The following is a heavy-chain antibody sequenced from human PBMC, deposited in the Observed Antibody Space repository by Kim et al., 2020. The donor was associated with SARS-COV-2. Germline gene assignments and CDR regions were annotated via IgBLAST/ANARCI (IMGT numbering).Heavy chain of an antibody. D-gene: IGHD6-6*01. V-gene: IGHV4-39*02. CDR1: GSSISSSSYY. CDR3: ARDGASRPFAY. J-gene: IGHJ4*02. CDR2: YYSGST. Sequence: SETLSLTCTVSGSSISSSSYYWGWIRQPPGKGLEWIGVYYSGSTYYNPSLKSRVIISVDTSKNQFSLKLSSVTAADTAVYYCARDGASRPFAYWGQGTLVTVSS.